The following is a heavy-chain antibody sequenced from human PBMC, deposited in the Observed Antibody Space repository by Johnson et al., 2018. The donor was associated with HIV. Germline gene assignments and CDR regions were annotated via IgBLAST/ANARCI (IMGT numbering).Heavy chain of an antibody. CDR1: GFSLSIYG. D-gene: IGHD6-13*01. CDR3: ARGWQQRAFDI. V-gene: IGHV3-23*04. Sequence: VQLVESGGGLVQPGGSLRLSCAASGFSLSIYGMTWVRQTPGKGLEWVSAISGSGGSTYYADSVKGRFTNPRDKSKNTLYPQMNSLRAEGTAVYYCARGWQQRAFDIWGQGTMVTVSS. CDR2: ISGSGGST. J-gene: IGHJ3*02.